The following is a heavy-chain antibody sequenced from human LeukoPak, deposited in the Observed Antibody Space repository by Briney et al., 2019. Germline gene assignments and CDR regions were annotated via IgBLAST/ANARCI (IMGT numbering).Heavy chain of an antibody. Sequence: LETLSLTCAVSGYSISSGYYWGWIRQPPGKGLEWIGSIYHSGSTYYNPSLKSRVTISVDTSKNQFSLKLSSVTAADTAVYYCARGGSGYDYYFDYWGQGTLVTVSS. CDR3: ARGGSGYDYYFDY. CDR2: IYHSGST. D-gene: IGHD5-12*01. V-gene: IGHV4-38-2*01. CDR1: GYSISSGYY. J-gene: IGHJ4*02.